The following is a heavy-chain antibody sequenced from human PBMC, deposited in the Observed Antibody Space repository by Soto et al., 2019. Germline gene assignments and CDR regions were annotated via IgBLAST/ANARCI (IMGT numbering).Heavy chain of an antibody. D-gene: IGHD2-15*01. CDR1: GFTFRSYG. Sequence: QVQLVESGGGVVQPGRSLRLSCTASGFTFRSYGMHWVRQAPGKGLEWVSLISYDGSNKYYADSVKGRFTISRDNSKNTLFLQMYSLTTEDTPVYYCASGVVVTATRVFDYWGQGNLVTVSS. CDR2: ISYDGSNK. CDR3: ASGVVVTATRVFDY. V-gene: IGHV3-30*03. J-gene: IGHJ4*02.